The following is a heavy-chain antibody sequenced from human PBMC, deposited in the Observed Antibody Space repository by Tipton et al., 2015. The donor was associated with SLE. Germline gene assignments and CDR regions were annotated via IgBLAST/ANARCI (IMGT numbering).Heavy chain of an antibody. CDR3: ARDLGDDYLWGSYRYAFDI. Sequence: LVKPSQTLSLTCAISGDSVSSDSAAWNWIRQSPSRGLEWLGRTYYRSKWYNDYAVSVRSRITINPDTSKNQFSLQLNSVTPEDTAVYYCARDLGDDYLWGSYRYAFDIWGQGTMVTVSS. D-gene: IGHD3-16*02. V-gene: IGHV6-1*01. CDR2: TYYRSKWYN. J-gene: IGHJ3*02. CDR1: GDSVSSDSAA.